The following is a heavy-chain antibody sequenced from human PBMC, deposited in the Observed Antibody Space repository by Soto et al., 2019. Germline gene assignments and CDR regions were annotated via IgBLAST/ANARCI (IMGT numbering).Heavy chain of an antibody. J-gene: IGHJ6*02. Sequence: QVQLQQWGAGLLKPSETLSLTCAVYGGSFSPYYWSWIRQLPGKGLEWIGEINQSGITNYNPSLKSRVTISIETSKNQFSLRLSSLTAADTAIYYCARPGCGGDCYFGMDVWGQGTTVTVSS. CDR1: GGSFSPYY. D-gene: IGHD2-21*01. CDR2: INQSGIT. CDR3: ARPGCGGDCYFGMDV. V-gene: IGHV4-34*01.